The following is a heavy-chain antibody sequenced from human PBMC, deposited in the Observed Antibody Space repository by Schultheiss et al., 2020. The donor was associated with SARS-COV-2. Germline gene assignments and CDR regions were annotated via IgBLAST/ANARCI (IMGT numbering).Heavy chain of an antibody. D-gene: IGHD1-7*01. V-gene: IGHV4-34*01. CDR3: ARCPYNWNFMDV. CDR1: GGSFSGYY. CDR2: INHSGST. Sequence: SETLSLTCAVYGGSFSGYYWSWIRQPPGKGLEWIGEINHSGSTNYNPSLKSRVTISVDTSKNQFSLKLSSVTAADTAVYYCARCPYNWNFMDVWGQGTTVTVSS. J-gene: IGHJ6*02.